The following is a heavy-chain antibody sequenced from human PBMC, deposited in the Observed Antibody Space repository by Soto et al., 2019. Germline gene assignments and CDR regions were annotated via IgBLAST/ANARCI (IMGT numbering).Heavy chain of an antibody. CDR1: GFTFSSYA. V-gene: IGHV3-23*01. J-gene: IGHJ6*02. CDR2: ISGSGGST. CDR3: AKDGCGRGSGRTAVLCYGMDV. Sequence: GGSLRLPCAASGFTFSSYAMSWVRQAPGKGLEWVSAISGSGGSTYYADSVKGRFTISRDNSKNTLYLQMNSLRAEDTAVYYCAKDGCGRGSGRTAVLCYGMDVWGQGTTVTVSS. D-gene: IGHD6-19*01.